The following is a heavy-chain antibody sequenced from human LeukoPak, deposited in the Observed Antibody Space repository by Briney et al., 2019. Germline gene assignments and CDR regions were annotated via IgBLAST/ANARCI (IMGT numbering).Heavy chain of an antibody. D-gene: IGHD5-24*01. CDR3: VRGRDSDY. J-gene: IGHJ4*02. V-gene: IGHV4-34*01. Sequence: PSETLSLTCAVYGGSFSGYYWSWIRQPPGKGLEWIGEINHSGSTNYNPSLKSRVTISVDTSKNQFSLKLSSVTAADTAVYYCVRGRDSDYWGQGTLVTVSS. CDR1: GGSFSGYY. CDR2: INHSGST.